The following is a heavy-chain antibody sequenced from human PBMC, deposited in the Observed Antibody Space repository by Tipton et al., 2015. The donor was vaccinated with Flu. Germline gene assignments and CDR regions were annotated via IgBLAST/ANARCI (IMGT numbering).Heavy chain of an antibody. CDR2: IWYDGSNK. CDR1: GFPFSYYG. V-gene: IGHV3-33*01. D-gene: IGHD3-9*01. Sequence: SGFPFSYYGMHWVRQAPGKGLEWVAVIWYDGSNKYYADSVKGRFTISRDNSKNTLYLQMNSLRAEDTAVYYCARGYDILTDGGGYFDYWGQGTLVTVSS. J-gene: IGHJ4*02. CDR3: ARGYDILTDGGGYFDY.